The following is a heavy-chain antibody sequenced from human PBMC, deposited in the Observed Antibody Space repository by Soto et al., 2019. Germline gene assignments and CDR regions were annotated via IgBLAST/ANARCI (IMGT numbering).Heavy chain of an antibody. CDR2: IIPILGIA. Sequence: QVQLVQSGAEVKKPGSSVKVSCKASGGTFSSYTISWVRQAPGQGLEWMGRIIPILGIANYAQKFQGRVTITADKSTSTACMELTSPRAEDKAVDYCAKVIVVGGGMDVWGQGTTVTVSS. CDR3: AKVIVVGGGMDV. D-gene: IGHD2-15*01. V-gene: IGHV1-69*02. J-gene: IGHJ6*02. CDR1: GGTFSSYT.